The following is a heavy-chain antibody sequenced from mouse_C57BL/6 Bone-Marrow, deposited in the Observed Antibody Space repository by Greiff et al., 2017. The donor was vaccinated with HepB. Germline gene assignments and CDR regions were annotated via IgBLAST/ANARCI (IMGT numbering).Heavy chain of an antibody. CDR1: GFTFSDYY. CDR3: AKGNYGNFWYFDV. CDR2: INYDGSST. J-gene: IGHJ1*03. D-gene: IGHD2-1*01. V-gene: IGHV5-16*01. Sequence: EVKLMESEGGLVQPGSSMKLSCTASGFTFSDYYMAWVRQVPEKGLEWVANINYDGSSTYYLDSLKSRFIISRDNAKNILYLQMSSLKSEDTATYYCAKGNYGNFWYFDVWGTGTTVTVSS.